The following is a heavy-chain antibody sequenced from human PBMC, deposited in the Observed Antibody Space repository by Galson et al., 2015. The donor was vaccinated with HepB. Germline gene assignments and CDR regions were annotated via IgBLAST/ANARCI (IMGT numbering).Heavy chain of an antibody. D-gene: IGHD5-12*01. J-gene: IGHJ4*02. CDR2: IKQDGSEK. CDR3: ARVDRRLGGVYSGYDWGVYFDY. CDR1: GFTFSSYW. V-gene: IGHV3-7*03. Sequence: SLRLSCAASGFTFSSYWMSWVRQAPGKGLEWVANIKQDGSEKYYVDSVKGRFTISRDNAKNSLYLQMNSLRAEDTAVYYCARVDRRLGGVYSGYDWGVYFDYWGQGTLVTVSS.